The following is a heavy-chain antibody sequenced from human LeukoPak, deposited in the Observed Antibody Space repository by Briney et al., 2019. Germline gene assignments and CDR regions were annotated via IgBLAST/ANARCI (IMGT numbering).Heavy chain of an antibody. D-gene: IGHD3-10*01. CDR2: IYYSGST. V-gene: IGHV4-39*01. J-gene: IGHJ6*03. CDR3: ARRVGSGISYYYYYMDV. CDR1: GGSISSSSYY. Sequence: SETLSLTCTVSGGSISSSSYYWGWIRQPPGKGLEWIGSIYYSGSTYYNPSLKSRVTISVDTSKNQFSLKLSSVTAADTAVYYCARRVGSGISYYYYYMDVWGKGTTVTISS.